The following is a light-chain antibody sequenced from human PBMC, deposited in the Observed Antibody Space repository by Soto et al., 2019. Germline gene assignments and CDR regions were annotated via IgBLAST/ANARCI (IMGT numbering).Light chain of an antibody. V-gene: IGLV2-23*01. CDR3: CSYAGGSTLV. CDR1: SSDVGSYNL. Sequence: QSALTQPASVSGSPGQAITISCTGTSSDVGSYNLVSWYQHHPGKAPKLMLYEGSRRPSGVSNRVSGSKSGNTASLTISGLQAEDEADYYCCSYAGGSTLVFGGGTKVTVL. J-gene: IGLJ3*02. CDR2: EGS.